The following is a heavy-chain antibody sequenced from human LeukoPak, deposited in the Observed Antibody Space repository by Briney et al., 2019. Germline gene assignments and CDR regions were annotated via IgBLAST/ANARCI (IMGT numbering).Heavy chain of an antibody. V-gene: IGHV1-2*02. D-gene: IGHD6-19*01. CDR3: ARSQWLIDASIDY. CDR2: INPTSGGT. J-gene: IGHJ4*02. CDR1: AYTFTGYY. Sequence: ASVKLSCNASAYTFTGYYMRWVRQGHGQGHGWMGWINPTSGGTKYAQKLEGRVTMTRDTSISTAYMELSRLRSDDTAVYYCARSQWLIDASIDYWGQGTLVTVSS.